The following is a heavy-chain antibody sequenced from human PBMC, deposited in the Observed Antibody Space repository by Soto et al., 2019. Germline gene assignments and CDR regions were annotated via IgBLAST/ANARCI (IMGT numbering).Heavy chain of an antibody. V-gene: IGHV1-2*04. CDR1: GCTFTGYY. Sequence: ASVKVSCKASGCTFTGYYMHWVRQAPGQGLEWMGWINPNSGGTNYAQKFRGWVTMTRDTSISTAYMELSRLRSDDTAVYYCARERTRGIYYYGMDVWGQGTTVTVSS. J-gene: IGHJ6*02. D-gene: IGHD3-16*01. CDR3: ARERTRGIYYYGMDV. CDR2: INPNSGGT.